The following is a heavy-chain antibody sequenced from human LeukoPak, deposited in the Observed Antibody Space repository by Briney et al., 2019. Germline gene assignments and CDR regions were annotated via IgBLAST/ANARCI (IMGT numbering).Heavy chain of an antibody. J-gene: IGHJ4*02. Sequence: GGSLRLSCAASGFTFNTNWMHWVRQAPGKGLVWVSCINGDGSTTTCADSVKGRFTISRDNAKNSLYLQMNSLRAEDTAVYYCARDYYESLVVDYWGQGTLVTVSS. CDR3: ARDYYESLVVDY. CDR2: INGDGSTT. V-gene: IGHV3-74*01. CDR1: GFTFNTNW. D-gene: IGHD3-22*01.